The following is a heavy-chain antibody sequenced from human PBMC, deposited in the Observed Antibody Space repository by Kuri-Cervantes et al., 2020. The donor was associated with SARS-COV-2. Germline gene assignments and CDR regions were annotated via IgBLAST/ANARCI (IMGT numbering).Heavy chain of an antibody. CDR2: IYYSGST. J-gene: IGHJ3*02. Sequence: SETLSLTCTVSGGSISSGDYYWSWIRQPPGKGLEWIGYIYYSGSTYYNPSLKSRVTISVDTSKNQFSLKLSSVIAADTAVYYCARNLVWFGELLYPPAGAFDIWGQGTMVTVSS. V-gene: IGHV4-30-4*08. CDR1: GGSISSGDYY. D-gene: IGHD3-10*01. CDR3: ARNLVWFGELLYPPAGAFDI.